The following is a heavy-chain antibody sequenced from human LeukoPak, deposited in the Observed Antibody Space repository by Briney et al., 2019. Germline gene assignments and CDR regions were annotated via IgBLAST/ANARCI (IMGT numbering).Heavy chain of an antibody. Sequence: PGGCLRLSCAASGFTFSSYWMHWVRQAPGKGLEWVSRLNNDGSSTDYADSVKGRFTISRDNAKNTLYLQMNSLRAEDTAVYYCARPNYDRSSNAFDIWGQGTMVTVSS. D-gene: IGHD3-22*01. CDR3: ARPNYDRSSNAFDI. CDR1: GFTFSSYW. CDR2: LNNDGSST. V-gene: IGHV3-74*01. J-gene: IGHJ3*02.